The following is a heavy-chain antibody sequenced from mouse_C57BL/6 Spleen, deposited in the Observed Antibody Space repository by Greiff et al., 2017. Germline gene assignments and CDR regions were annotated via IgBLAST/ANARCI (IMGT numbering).Heavy chain of an antibody. D-gene: IGHD2-5*01. V-gene: IGHV5-17*01. CDR1: GFTFSDYG. Sequence: EVKLVESGGGLVKPGGSLTLSCAASGFTFSDYGMHWVRQAPEKGLEWVAYISSGSSTIYYADTVKGRFTISRDNAKNTLFLQMTSLSSEATAMYYCASSSNYAFFFDYWGQGTTLTVAS. CDR2: ISSGSSTI. CDR3: ASSSNYAFFFDY. J-gene: IGHJ2*01.